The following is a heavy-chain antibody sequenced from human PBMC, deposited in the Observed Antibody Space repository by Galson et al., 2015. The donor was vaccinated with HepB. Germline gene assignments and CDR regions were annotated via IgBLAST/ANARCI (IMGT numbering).Heavy chain of an antibody. D-gene: IGHD2-21*02. CDR1: GFTFSSYA. Sequence: SLRLSCAASGFTFSSYAMSWVRQAPGKGLEWVSAISGSGGSTYYADSVKGRFTISRDNSKNALYLQMNSLRAEDTAVYYCARPHGRWGGDTPPTLQHWGQGTLVTVSS. V-gene: IGHV3-23*01. J-gene: IGHJ1*01. CDR2: ISGSGGST. CDR3: ARPHGRWGGDTPPTLQH.